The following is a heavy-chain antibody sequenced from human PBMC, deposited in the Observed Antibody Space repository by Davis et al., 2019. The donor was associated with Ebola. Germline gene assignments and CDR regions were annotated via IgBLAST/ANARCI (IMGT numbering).Heavy chain of an antibody. D-gene: IGHD1-1*01. CDR1: GFTFDDYA. Sequence: GESLKISCAASGFTFDDYAMHWVRQAPGKGLEWVANIKQDGSEKYYVDSVKGRFTFSRDNAKNSLHLQMDSLRAEDTAVYYCARRAFDNYYFDYWGQGTLVTVSS. CDR3: ARRAFDNYYFDY. V-gene: IGHV3-7*03. J-gene: IGHJ4*02. CDR2: IKQDGSEK.